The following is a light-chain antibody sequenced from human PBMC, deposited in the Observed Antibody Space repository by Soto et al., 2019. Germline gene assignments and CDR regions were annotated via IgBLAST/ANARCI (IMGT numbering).Light chain of an antibody. V-gene: IGKV3-15*01. CDR1: QSVSRN. Sequence: EVVMTQSPATLSVSPGERATLSCRASQSVSRNLAWYQQRPGRAPRLLIYDASTRATNIPTRFSGSGSGTEFTLTISSLQSEDFEVYYCQRYNHWHLYTFGQGTKLEIK. J-gene: IGKJ2*01. CDR3: QRYNHWHLYT. CDR2: DAS.